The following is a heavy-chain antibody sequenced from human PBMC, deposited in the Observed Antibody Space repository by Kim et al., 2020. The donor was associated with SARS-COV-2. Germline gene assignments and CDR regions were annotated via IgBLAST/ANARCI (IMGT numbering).Heavy chain of an antibody. CDR3: ASGHIAAPAFDI. Sequence: SETLSLTCTVSGGSISSYYWSWIRQPPGKGLEWIGYIYYSGSTNYNPSLKSRVTISVDTSKNQFSLKLSSVTAADTAVYYCASGHIAAPAFDIWGQGTMVTVSS. CDR1: GGSISSYY. D-gene: IGHD6-13*01. V-gene: IGHV4-59*13. J-gene: IGHJ3*02. CDR2: IYYSGST.